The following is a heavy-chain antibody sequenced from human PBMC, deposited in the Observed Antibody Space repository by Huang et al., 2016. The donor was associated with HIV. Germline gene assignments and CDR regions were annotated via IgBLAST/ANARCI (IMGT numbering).Heavy chain of an antibody. V-gene: IGHV4-39*01. Sequence: QLQLQESGPGLVKPSETLSLTCTVSGGSISSSSYYWGWIRQSPGKGMEWIGSIYYMRNGYYNPSLKSRVTMSVDRSSNQFSLKVHSVTAADTAVYYCASRTTVTTTSNYHYFYMDVWGKGTTVIVSS. D-gene: IGHD4-17*01. CDR2: IYYMRNG. CDR3: ASRTTVTTTSNYHYFYMDV. J-gene: IGHJ6*03. CDR1: GGSISSSSYY.